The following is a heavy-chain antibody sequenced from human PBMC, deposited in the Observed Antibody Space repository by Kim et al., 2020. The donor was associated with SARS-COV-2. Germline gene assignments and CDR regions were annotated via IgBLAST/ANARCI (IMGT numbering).Heavy chain of an antibody. CDR3: TVKYNY. CDR1: GFTFGDYG. V-gene: IGHV3-49*04. J-gene: IGHJ4*02. D-gene: IGHD5-18*01. CDR2: IRSKAYGGTT. Sequence: GGSLRLSCIASGFTFGDYGMTWVRQAPGKGLEWVGFIRSKAYGGTTEYAASVKGRFTISRDDSKSITYLQMNSLKTEDTAVYYCTVKYNYWGQGTLVTVS.